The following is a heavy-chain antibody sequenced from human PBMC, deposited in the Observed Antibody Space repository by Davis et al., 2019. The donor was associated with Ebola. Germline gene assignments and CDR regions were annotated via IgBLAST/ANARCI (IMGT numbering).Heavy chain of an antibody. CDR3: AGGGYGTSCDY. CDR2: IYYSGST. D-gene: IGHD5-12*01. J-gene: IGHJ4*02. CDR1: GGSISSYY. V-gene: IGHV4-59*08. Sequence: SETLSLTCTVSGGSISSYYWSWTRQPPGKGLEWIGYIYYSGSTNYNPSLKSRVTISVDTSKNQFSLKLSSVTAADTAVYYCAGGGYGTSCDYWGQGTLVTVSS.